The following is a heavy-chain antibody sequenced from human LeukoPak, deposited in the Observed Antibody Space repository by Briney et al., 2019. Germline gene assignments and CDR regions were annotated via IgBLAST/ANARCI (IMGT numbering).Heavy chain of an antibody. CDR2: IYYRGNT. J-gene: IGHJ4*02. Sequence: NPSETLSLTCTVSGDSITNFYWSLIRQPPGKGLEWIGYIYYRGNTRYNPSFKSRVTISVDTSKNHFSLKLSSVTAADTAVYYCARAPYGDYVFDYWGQGTLVTVSS. CDR1: GDSITNFY. CDR3: ARAPYGDYVFDY. V-gene: IGHV4-59*01. D-gene: IGHD4-17*01.